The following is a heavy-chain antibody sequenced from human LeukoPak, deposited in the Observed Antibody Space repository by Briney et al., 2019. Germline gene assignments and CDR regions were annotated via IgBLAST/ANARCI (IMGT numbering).Heavy chain of an antibody. CDR3: ARDDPTLFWSGSPFY. V-gene: IGHV3-7*01. CDR2: IKQVGSEK. CDR1: GFTFNSYW. D-gene: IGHD3-3*01. J-gene: IGHJ4*02. Sequence: GGSLRLSCAASGFTFNSYWMSWVRQAPGKGLEWVANIKQVGSEKYYVDSVKGRFTISRDNAKNSLYLQMNSLRAEDTAVYYCARDDPTLFWSGSPFYWGQGTLVTVSS.